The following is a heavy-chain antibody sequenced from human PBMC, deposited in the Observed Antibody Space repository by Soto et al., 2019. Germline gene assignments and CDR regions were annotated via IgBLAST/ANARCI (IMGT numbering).Heavy chain of an antibody. CDR3: ARADCSGGSCYSYYYYGMDV. CDR1: GGSISSSSDY. CDR2: IYYSGST. D-gene: IGHD2-15*01. J-gene: IGHJ6*02. Sequence: PSETLSLTCTVSGGSISSSSDYWGWIRQHPGKGLEWIGSIYYSGSTYYNPSLKSRVTISVDTSKNQFSLKLSSVTAADTAVYNCARADCSGGSCYSYYYYGMDVWGQGTTVTVSS. V-gene: IGHV4-39*07.